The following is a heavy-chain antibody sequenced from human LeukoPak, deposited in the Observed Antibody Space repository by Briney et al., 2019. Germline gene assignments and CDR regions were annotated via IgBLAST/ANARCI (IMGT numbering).Heavy chain of an antibody. CDR2: VYSSGSS. J-gene: IGHJ4*02. CDR3: ARDRPPNPADY. CDR1: GGSMSSYY. V-gene: IGHV4-4*07. Sequence: PSETLSLTCTVSGGSMSSYYWSWIRQPAGKGLEWIGRVYSSGSSNYNPSLESRVTISVDTSKNQFSLKLSSVTAADTAVYYCARDRPPNPADYWGQGTLVTVSS.